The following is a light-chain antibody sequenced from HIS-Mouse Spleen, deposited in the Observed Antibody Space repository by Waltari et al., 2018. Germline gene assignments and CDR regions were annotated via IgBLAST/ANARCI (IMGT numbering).Light chain of an antibody. CDR3: CSYAGSSTSVV. V-gene: IGLV2-23*01. J-gene: IGLJ2*01. CDR2: EGS. CDR1: SSDVGSSNL. Sequence: QSALTQPASVSGSPGQSITISCTGTSSDVGSSNLVSWYQQHPGKAPKLMIYEGSKRPSGVSNRFSGSKSGNTASLTISGLQAEDEADYYCCSYAGSSTSVVFGGGTKLTVL.